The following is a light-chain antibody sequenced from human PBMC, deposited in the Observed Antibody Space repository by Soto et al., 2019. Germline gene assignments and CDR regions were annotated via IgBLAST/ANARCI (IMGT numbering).Light chain of an antibody. CDR1: QSLLHRNGNNY. Sequence: DIVMTQSPLSLPVTPGEPASISCRSSQSLLHRNGNNYLNWYLQKPGHSPQLLISWGSTRASRVPDRCSGSGSGTDFTLKIRRLEAEDVGVYYGLQALQTPPTFGQGTRLEIK. V-gene: IGKV2-28*01. CDR2: WGS. CDR3: LQALQTPPT. J-gene: IGKJ5*01.